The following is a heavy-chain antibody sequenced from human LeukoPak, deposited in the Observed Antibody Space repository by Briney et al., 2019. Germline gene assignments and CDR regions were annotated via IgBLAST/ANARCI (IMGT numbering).Heavy chain of an antibody. V-gene: IGHV3-33*08. CDR1: GFTFSSYS. CDR3: ARGSGAAAGAFDY. D-gene: IGHD6-13*01. Sequence: GGSLRLSCAASGFTFSSYSMHWVRQAPGKGLEWVAIVWYDGNNKYYADSVKGRFTVSRDNSKDTVSLQLNSLRAEDTAVYYCARGSGAAAGAFDYWGQGTLVTVPS. CDR2: VWYDGNNK. J-gene: IGHJ4*02.